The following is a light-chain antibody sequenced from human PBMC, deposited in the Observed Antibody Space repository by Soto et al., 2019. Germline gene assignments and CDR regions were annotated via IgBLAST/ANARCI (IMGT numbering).Light chain of an antibody. V-gene: IGLV2-14*03. J-gene: IGLJ2*01. CDR3: ISYTSSSTLV. Sequence: QSVLTQPASVSGSPGQSITISCTGTSSDVGGYNYVSWYQHQPGKAPKLMFYGVNNRPSGVSNRFSASKSGNTASLTISGLQAEDEADYYCISYTSSSTLVFGGGTKVTV. CDR2: GVN. CDR1: SSDVGGYNY.